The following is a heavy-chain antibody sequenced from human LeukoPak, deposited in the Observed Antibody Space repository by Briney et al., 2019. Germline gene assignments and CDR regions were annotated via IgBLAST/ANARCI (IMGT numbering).Heavy chain of an antibody. CDR2: ISGSGVST. CDR3: AKATSQTRGYFDY. D-gene: IGHD2-15*01. CDR1: GGSISNYY. V-gene: IGHV3-23*01. Sequence: ETLSLTCTVSGGSISNYYWSWIRQPPGKGLEWVSTISGSGVSTYYADSVKGRFTISRDNSKNTLYLQMDSLRAEDTAVYYCAKATSQTRGYFDYWGQGTLVTVSS. J-gene: IGHJ4*02.